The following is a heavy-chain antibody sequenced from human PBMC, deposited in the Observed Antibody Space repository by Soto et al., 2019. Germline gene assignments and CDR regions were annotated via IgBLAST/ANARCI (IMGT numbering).Heavy chain of an antibody. D-gene: IGHD2-21*01. CDR1: GGTFNNYV. V-gene: IGHV1-69*06. Sequence: SVKVSCKASGGTFNNYVINWVRQAPGQGLEWMAGIIPIFGTPNYAQKFQGRVTITADKSTSTAYMELNSLRSEDTAVYYCAGRCDGANCLAHFDYWGQGTLVTVSS. CDR3: AGRCDGANCLAHFDY. J-gene: IGHJ4*02. CDR2: IIPIFGTP.